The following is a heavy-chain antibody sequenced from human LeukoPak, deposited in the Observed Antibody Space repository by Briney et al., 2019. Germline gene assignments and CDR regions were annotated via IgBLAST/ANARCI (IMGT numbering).Heavy chain of an antibody. V-gene: IGHV3-33*03. CDR3: ARARYGGNYYFDY. J-gene: IGHJ4*02. CDR2: IYYDGSTK. D-gene: IGHD4-23*01. CDR1: GFTFSTYG. Sequence: GRSLRLSCAASGFTFSTYGMHWVRQTPGKGLEWVAVIYYDGSTKFYVDSVKGRFTISRDNSKNTLYLQMNSLRAEDTAVYYCARARYGGNYYFDYWGQGTLVTVSS.